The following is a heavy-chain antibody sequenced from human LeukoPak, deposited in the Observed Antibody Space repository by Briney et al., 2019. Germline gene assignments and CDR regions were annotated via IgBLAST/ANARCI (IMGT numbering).Heavy chain of an antibody. CDR1: GLIFSAYA. D-gene: IGHD1-14*01. CDR3: AKEYNAFDI. V-gene: IGHV3-23*01. Sequence: PGGSLRLSCAASGLIFSAYAMNWVRQAPGKGLEWVSVIGGRGGNTYYADSVKGRFTISRDNSKKTLYLQMNSLRAEDTAIYYCAKEYNAFDIWGQGTMVTVSS. CDR2: IGGRGGNT. J-gene: IGHJ3*02.